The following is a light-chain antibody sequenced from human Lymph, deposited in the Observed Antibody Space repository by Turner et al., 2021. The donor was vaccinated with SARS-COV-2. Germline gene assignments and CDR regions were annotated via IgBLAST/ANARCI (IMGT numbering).Light chain of an antibody. CDR3: QQYSSSPLT. CDR2: WAS. Sequence: DIVMTHSHRFMSTSLGDRVSITCKASQDVGSAVAWCQQKPGQSPKLLIYWASTRHTGVPDRFTGSGSGTVFTLTISNVQSEDLADYFCQQYSSSPLTFGAGTKLELK. CDR1: QDVGSA. J-gene: IGKJ4*02. V-gene: IGKV1-27*01.